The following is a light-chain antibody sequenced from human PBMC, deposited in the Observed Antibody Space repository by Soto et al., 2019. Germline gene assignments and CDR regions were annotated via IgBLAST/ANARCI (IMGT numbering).Light chain of an antibody. Sequence: SVLTQSPATLSLFPGERANLYCRASQSVSSYLAWSQQKPGQAPRLLIYEASNMATGIPARFSGSGSGTDFTLTISSLEPEDFAVYYCQQRSNWPITFGQGTRLEIK. CDR1: QSVSSY. V-gene: IGKV3-11*01. CDR2: EAS. J-gene: IGKJ5*01. CDR3: QQRSNWPIT.